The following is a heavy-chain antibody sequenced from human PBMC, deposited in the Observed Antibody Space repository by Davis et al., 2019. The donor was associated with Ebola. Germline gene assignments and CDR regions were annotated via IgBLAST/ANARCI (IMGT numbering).Heavy chain of an antibody. J-gene: IGHJ5*02. D-gene: IGHD2-15*01. CDR1: GYTFTSYD. V-gene: IGHV1-8*01. CDR2: MNPNSGNT. Sequence: AASVKVSCKASGYTFTSYDINWVRQATGQGLEWMGWMNPNSGNTGYAQKFQGRVTMTRDTSTSTVYMELSSLRSEDTAVYYCARSETRLGYCSGGSCYSGQNWFDPWGQGTLVTVSS. CDR3: ARSETRLGYCSGGSCYSGQNWFDP.